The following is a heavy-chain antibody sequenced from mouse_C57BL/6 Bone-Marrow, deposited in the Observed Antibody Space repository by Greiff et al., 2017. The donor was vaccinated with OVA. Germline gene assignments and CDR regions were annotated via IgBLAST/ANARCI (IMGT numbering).Heavy chain of an antibody. J-gene: IGHJ3*01. V-gene: IGHV7-1*01. CDR1: GFTFSDFY. CDR3: AREGTGSWFAY. CDR2: SRNKANDYTT. D-gene: IGHD4-1*01. Sequence: EVKVVESGGGLVQSGRSLRLSCATSGFTFSDFYMEWVRQAPGKGLEWIAASRNKANDYTTEYSASVKGRFIVSRDTSQSILYLQMNALRAEDTAIYYCAREGTGSWFAYWGQGTLVTVSA.